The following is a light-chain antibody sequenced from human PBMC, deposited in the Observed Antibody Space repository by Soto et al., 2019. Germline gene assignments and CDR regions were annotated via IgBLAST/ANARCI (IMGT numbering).Light chain of an antibody. Sequence: QSALAQPASVCGSPGQSITISCTGTSSDVGGYNYVSWYQQHPGKAPKVMIYDASNRPSGVSNRFSGSKSGNTASLTISGLQAEDEADYFCSSYTSSGTYDFGTGTKLTVL. CDR3: SSYTSSGTYD. J-gene: IGLJ1*01. V-gene: IGLV2-14*01. CDR2: DAS. CDR1: SSDVGGYNY.